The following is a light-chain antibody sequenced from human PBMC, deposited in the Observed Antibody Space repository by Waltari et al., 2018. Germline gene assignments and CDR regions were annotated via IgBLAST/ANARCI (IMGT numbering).Light chain of an antibody. J-gene: IGLJ3*02. V-gene: IGLV1-44*01. CDR2: TNN. CDR3: ATWDDRLDGVV. Sequence: QSVLTQPPSASGAPGQRVTISCSGSRSNIGTNTVNWYQQFPGTAPKLLISTNNLRPSGLPDRVSGSKSGTSASLAISGLQSEDEADYYCATWDDRLDGVVFGGGTKLTV. CDR1: RSNIGTNT.